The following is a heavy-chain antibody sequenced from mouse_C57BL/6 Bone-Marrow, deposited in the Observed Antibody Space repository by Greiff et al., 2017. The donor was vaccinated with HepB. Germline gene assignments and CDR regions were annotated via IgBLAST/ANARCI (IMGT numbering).Heavy chain of an antibody. CDR3: ARDGSITTVLATNFDY. Sequence: VQLQQPGAELVKPGASVKLSCKASGYTFTSYWMQWVKQRPGKGLEWIGEIDPSDSYTNYNQKFKGKATLTVDTSSSTAYMQLSSLTSEDSAVYYCARDGSITTVLATNFDYWGQGTTLTVSS. D-gene: IGHD1-1*01. CDR2: IDPSDSYT. J-gene: IGHJ2*01. V-gene: IGHV1-50*01. CDR1: GYTFTSYW.